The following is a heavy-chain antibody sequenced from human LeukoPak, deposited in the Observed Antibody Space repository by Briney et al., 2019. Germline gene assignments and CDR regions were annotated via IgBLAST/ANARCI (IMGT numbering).Heavy chain of an antibody. CDR3: ARGRRFGGSFDI. CDR2: INHSGST. V-gene: IGHV4-34*01. J-gene: IGHJ3*02. CDR1: GASFSGYY. Sequence: SETLSLTCAVYGASFSGYYWSWIREPPGKGLEWIGEINHSGSTNYNPSLKSRVTISVGTSKNQFSLKLSSVTAADTAVYYCARGRRFGGSFDIWGQGTMVTVSS. D-gene: IGHD2-15*01.